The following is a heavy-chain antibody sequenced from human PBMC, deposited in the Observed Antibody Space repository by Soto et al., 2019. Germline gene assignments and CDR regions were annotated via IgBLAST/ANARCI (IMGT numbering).Heavy chain of an antibody. J-gene: IGHJ5*02. CDR1: GGSISSYY. Sequence: SETLSLTCTVSGGSISSYYWSWIRQPPGKGLEWIGYIYYSGSTNYNPSLKSRVTISVDTSKNQFSLKLSSVTAADTAVYYCSRVRGPYSNYWFDLWGQGTLVTVSS. D-gene: IGHD4-4*01. V-gene: IGHV4-59*01. CDR2: IYYSGST. CDR3: SRVRGPYSNYWFDL.